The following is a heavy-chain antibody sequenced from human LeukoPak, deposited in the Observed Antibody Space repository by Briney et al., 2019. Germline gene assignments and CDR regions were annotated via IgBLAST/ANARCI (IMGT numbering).Heavy chain of an antibody. D-gene: IGHD2/OR15-2a*01. Sequence: PGGPLKLSCSAAGFTFSNDAMHWVRQAPGKGLEYVSAIISNWGSTYYADSVKGRFTISRDNSKNTLYLQMSSLRAEDTAVYYCVISYYFDYWGQGTLVTVSS. CDR1: GFTFSNDA. CDR2: IISNWGST. J-gene: IGHJ4*02. V-gene: IGHV3-64D*06. CDR3: VISYYFDY.